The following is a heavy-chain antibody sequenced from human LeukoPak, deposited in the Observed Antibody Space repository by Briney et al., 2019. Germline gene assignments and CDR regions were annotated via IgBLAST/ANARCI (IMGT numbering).Heavy chain of an antibody. D-gene: IGHD6-19*01. Sequence: PGGSLRLSCAASGFTFSSYSMNWVRQAPGKGLEWVSYISSSSRSIYYADSVKGRFTISRDNANNSLSLQMNSLRDEDTAVYYCASRLGYSSGWYHSFRFDPWGQGTLVTVSS. J-gene: IGHJ5*02. CDR2: ISSSSRSI. CDR1: GFTFSSYS. V-gene: IGHV3-48*02. CDR3: ASRLGYSSGWYHSFRFDP.